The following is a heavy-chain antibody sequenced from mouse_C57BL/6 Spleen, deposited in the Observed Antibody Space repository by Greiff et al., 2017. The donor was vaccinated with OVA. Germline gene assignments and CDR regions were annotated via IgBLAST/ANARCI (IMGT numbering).Heavy chain of an antibody. J-gene: IGHJ2*01. V-gene: IGHV1-81*01. CDR2: IYPSSGNT. Sequence: QVQLQQSGAELARPGASVKLSCKASGYTFTSYGISWVKQRTGQGLEWIGEIYPSSGNTYYNEKFKGKATLTADKSSSTAYMELRSLTSEDSAVYFCARYTTVVAFDYWGQGTTLTVSS. CDR3: ARYTTVVAFDY. D-gene: IGHD1-1*01. CDR1: GYTFTSYG.